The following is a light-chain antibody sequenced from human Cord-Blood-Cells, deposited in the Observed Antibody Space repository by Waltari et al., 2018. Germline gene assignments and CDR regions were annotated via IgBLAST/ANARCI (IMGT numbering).Light chain of an antibody. CDR2: DVS. V-gene: IGLV2-14*01. Sequence: QSALTQPASVSGSPGQSITISCTGTSSDVGGYNYVSWYQQHPGKAPKRMIYDVSNRPSGVSNRFSGSKSGNHASLTISGLQAEDEADYYCSSYTSSSTLVFGGGTKLTVL. CDR3: SSYTSSSTLV. J-gene: IGLJ3*02. CDR1: SSDVGGYNY.